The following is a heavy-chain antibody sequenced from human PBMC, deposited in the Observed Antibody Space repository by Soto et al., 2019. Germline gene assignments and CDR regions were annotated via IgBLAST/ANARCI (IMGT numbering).Heavy chain of an antibody. CDR1: GYSISSGYY. V-gene: IGHV4-38-2*01. CDR2: IHHGGSP. D-gene: IGHD5-18*01. Sequence: ATLSLTCAVSGYSISSGYYWCCIRQSPGKGLEWIGSIHHGGSPLFNPSLEGRVAISIDTSKNQLSLTLSSVTAADTAVYYCARRPYTYGYYFDSWGRGILVTVSS. J-gene: IGHJ4*02. CDR3: ARRPYTYGYYFDS.